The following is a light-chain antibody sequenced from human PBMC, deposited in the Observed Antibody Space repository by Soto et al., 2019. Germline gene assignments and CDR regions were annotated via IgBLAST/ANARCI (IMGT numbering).Light chain of an antibody. CDR1: QSVSSSY. V-gene: IGKV3D-20*01. CDR3: QQYGSSPFT. CDR2: DAS. Sequence: EIVLTQSAVTLSLSPGERGTLSCGASQSVSSSYLAWYQQKPGLAPRLLIYDASSRATGTPDRFSGSGSGTDFTLTISRLEPEDVAVYYCQQYGSSPFTFGQGTRLEIK. J-gene: IGKJ5*01.